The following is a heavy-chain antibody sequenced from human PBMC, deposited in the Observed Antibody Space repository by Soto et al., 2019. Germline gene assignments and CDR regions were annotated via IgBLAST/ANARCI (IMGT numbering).Heavy chain of an antibody. V-gene: IGHV3-66*01. J-gene: IGHJ4*02. Sequence: EVQLVESGGGLVQPGGSLRLSCAASGFTVSSNYMSWVRQAPGKGLEWVSVIYSGGSTYYADSVKGRFTISRDHSKNTLYLQMHSLSAEDPAVYYCARAELDYWGQGTLVTVSS. CDR3: ARAELDY. CDR1: GFTVSSNY. CDR2: IYSGGST.